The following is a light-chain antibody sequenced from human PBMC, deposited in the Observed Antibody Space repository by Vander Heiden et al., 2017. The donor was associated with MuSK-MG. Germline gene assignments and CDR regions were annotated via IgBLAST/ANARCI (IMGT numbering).Light chain of an antibody. CDR1: KLGDTY. J-gene: IGLJ2*01. Sequence: SYELPQPPSVSVSPVQTASITCSGYKLGDTYACLYQQKPGQSPVLVIYQDSKRPSGIPERLSGSNSGNTATLTISGTKAMEEADYYCQAWDSSNVIVFGGGTKLTVL. V-gene: IGLV3-1*01. CDR2: QDS. CDR3: QAWDSSNVIV.